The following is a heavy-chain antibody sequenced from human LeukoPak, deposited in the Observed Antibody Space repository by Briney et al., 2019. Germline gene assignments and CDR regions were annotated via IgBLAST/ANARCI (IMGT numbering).Heavy chain of an antibody. D-gene: IGHD3-10*01. Sequence: PGGSLRLSCAASGFTFSSYGMHWVRQAPGKGLEWVAVISYDGSNKYYADSVKGRFTISRDNSKNTLYLQMNSLRAEDTAVYYCAKGRITMVRGVDGMDVWGQGTTVTVSS. CDR3: AKGRITMVRGVDGMDV. CDR2: ISYDGSNK. CDR1: GFTFSSYG. V-gene: IGHV3-30*18. J-gene: IGHJ6*02.